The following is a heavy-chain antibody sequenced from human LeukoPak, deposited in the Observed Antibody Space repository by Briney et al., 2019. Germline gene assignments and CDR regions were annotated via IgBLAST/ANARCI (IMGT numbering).Heavy chain of an antibody. CDR2: TYYRSKWYN. Sequence: SQTLSLTCAISGDSVSSDSAAWNWIRQSPSRGLEWLGRTYYRSKWYNDYAVSVKSRITINPDTSKNQFSLQLNSVTPEDTAVSYCARGGGYSYETWFDPWGQGTLVTVSS. D-gene: IGHD5-18*01. CDR3: ARGGGYSYETWFDP. CDR1: GDSVSSDSAA. J-gene: IGHJ5*02. V-gene: IGHV6-1*01.